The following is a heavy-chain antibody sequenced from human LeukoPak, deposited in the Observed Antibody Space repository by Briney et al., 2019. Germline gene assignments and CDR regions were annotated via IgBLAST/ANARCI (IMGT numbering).Heavy chain of an antibody. J-gene: IGHJ3*02. D-gene: IGHD4-17*01. CDR2: IGGSSTSI. V-gene: IGHV3-21*01. CDR1: GFTFSIYS. CDR3: AKEAGQDYGALDAFDI. Sequence: GGSLRLSCAASGFTFSIYSMNWVRQAPGKGLEWVSSIGGSSTSIYHADSVKGRFTISRDNAKNSLYLQMNSLRAEDTAVYYCAKEAGQDYGALDAFDIWGQGTMVTVSS.